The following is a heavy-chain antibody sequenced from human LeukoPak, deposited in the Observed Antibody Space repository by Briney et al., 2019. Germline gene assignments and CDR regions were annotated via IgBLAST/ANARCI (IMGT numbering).Heavy chain of an antibody. CDR1: GGTFSSYA. CDR3: ASNSRDGYSSWFDP. Sequence: ASVKVSCKASGGTFSSYAISWVRQAPGQGLEWMGWIIPIFGTANYAQKFQGRVTITTDESTSTAYMELSSLRSEDTAVYYCASNSRDGYSSWFDPWGQGTLVTVSS. D-gene: IGHD5-24*01. J-gene: IGHJ5*02. V-gene: IGHV1-69*05. CDR2: IIPIFGTA.